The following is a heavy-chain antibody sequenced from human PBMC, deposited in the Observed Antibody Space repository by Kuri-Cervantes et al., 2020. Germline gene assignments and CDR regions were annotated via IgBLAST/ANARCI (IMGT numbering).Heavy chain of an antibody. J-gene: IGHJ4*02. V-gene: IGHV4-59*01. D-gene: IGHD3-22*01. CDR1: GGSISSYY. CDR3: AKDHSSDYYYFDY. CDR2: IYYSGST. Sequence: SETLSLTCTVSGGSISSYYWSWIRQPPGKGLEWIGYIYYSGSTNYNPSLKGRVTISVDTSKNQFSLRLSSVTAADTAVYYCAKDHSSDYYYFDYWGQGTLVTVSS.